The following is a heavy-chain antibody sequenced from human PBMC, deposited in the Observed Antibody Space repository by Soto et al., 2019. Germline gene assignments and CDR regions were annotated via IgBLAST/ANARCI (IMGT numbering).Heavy chain of an antibody. Sequence: GGSLRLSWAASGFSVSRNYMSWVRQAPGKGLEWVSIIYSGGSTYYADSVKGRFTISRDSSKNTLYLQMNSLRAEDTAVYYCARAASGDGMDVWGQGTTVTVSS. CDR1: GFSVSRNY. CDR2: IYSGGST. CDR3: ARAASGDGMDV. V-gene: IGHV3-66*01. J-gene: IGHJ6*02.